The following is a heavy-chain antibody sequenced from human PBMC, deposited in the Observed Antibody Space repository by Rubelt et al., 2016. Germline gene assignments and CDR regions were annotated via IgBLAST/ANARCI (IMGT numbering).Heavy chain of an antibody. CDR3: ATGWTKGGSAFDI. CDR1: GFTFDDYA. CDR2: ISWNRVSI. J-gene: IGHJ3*02. D-gene: IGHD3-16*01. V-gene: IGHV3-9*01. Sequence: EVQLVESGGGLVQPGRSLRLSCAASGFTFDDYAMHWVRQAPGKGLEWGSGISWNRVSIGYADSVKGQFTSSRDNAKNSLYLQMNSRRAEDTALYYCATGWTKGGSAFDIWGQGTMVTVSS.